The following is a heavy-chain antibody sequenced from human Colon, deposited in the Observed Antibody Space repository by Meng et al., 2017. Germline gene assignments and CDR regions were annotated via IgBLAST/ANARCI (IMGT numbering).Heavy chain of an antibody. D-gene: IGHD3-9*01. Sequence: VQLQESGPGLVKPSGTLSLTAAVSSGSISSSNWWSLVRQPPGKGLEWIGEISQSGTTYYNPSLKSRVTITGDWSKNQFSLNLNSVTAADTALYYCVRQGMTSYSWGYWGQGTLVTVSS. CDR3: VRQGMTSYSWGY. CDR2: ISQSGTT. J-gene: IGHJ4*02. CDR1: SGSISSSNW. V-gene: IGHV4-4*02.